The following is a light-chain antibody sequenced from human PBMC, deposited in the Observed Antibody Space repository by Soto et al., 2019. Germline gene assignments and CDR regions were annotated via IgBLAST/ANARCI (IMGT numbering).Light chain of an antibody. Sequence: QSVLTQPPSASGTPGQRVTISCSGSSSNIGSNYVYWYQQLPGTAPKLLIYRNNQRPSGVPDRFSGSKSGTSASLAISGLRSEDEADYYCAAWDDSRSGDAVFGGGTQLTVL. CDR3: AAWDDSRSGDAV. J-gene: IGLJ7*01. CDR2: RNN. V-gene: IGLV1-47*01. CDR1: SSNIGSNY.